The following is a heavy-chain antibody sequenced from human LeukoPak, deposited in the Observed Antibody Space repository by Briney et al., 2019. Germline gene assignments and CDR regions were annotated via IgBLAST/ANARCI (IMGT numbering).Heavy chain of an antibody. CDR1: GFTLRHFA. J-gene: IGHJ4*02. V-gene: IGHV3-23*01. Sequence: GGSLRLSCAASGFTLRHFAMNWVRQAPGKGLEWVSSIASDGDTFYAGSVKGRFTISRDISTNTLQLQMNSLRADDTAVYFCANEAHRHLDLHNWGQGTLVTVSA. CDR3: ANEAHRHLDLHN. CDR2: IASDGDT.